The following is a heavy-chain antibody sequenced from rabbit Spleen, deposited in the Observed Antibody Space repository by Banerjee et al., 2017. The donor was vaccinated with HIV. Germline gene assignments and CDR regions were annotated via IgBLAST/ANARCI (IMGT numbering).Heavy chain of an antibody. CDR2: IYAGSSGST. Sequence: QSLEESGGDLVKPGASLTLTCKASGFSFSSSDYMCWVRQAPGKGLEWIACIYAGSSGSTYYASWAKGRFTISKTSSTTVTLQMTSLTAADTATYFCARDTGSSFSSYGMDLWGPGTLVTVS. V-gene: IGHV1S40*01. CDR1: GFSFSSSDY. D-gene: IGHD8-1*01. J-gene: IGHJ6*01. CDR3: ARDTGSSFSSYGMDL.